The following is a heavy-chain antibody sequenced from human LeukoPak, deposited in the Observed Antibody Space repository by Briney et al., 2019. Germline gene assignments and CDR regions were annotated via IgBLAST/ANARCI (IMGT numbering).Heavy chain of an antibody. CDR3: AREGPGNQLLPRGWFDP. Sequence: GASVKVSCKASGYTFTSYGISWVRQAPGQGLEWMGWISAYNGNTNYAQKLQGRVTMTTDTSTSTAYMELRSLRSDDTAVYYCAREGPGNQLLPRGWFDPWGQGTLVTVSS. V-gene: IGHV1-18*01. J-gene: IGHJ5*02. D-gene: IGHD2-2*01. CDR1: GYTFTSYG. CDR2: ISAYNGNT.